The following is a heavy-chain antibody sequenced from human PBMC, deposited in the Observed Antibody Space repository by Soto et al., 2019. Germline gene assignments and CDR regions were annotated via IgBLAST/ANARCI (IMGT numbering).Heavy chain of an antibody. CDR1: GGTFSSYA. Sequence: QVQLVQAGAEVKKPGSSVKVSCKASGGTFSSYAISWVRQAPGQGLEWMGGIIPIFGTANYAQKFQGRVTITADKSTSTAYMELSSLRSEDTAVYYCARGHSSGYYYAEWFDPWGQGTLVTVSS. D-gene: IGHD3-22*01. CDR3: ARGHSSGYYYAEWFDP. V-gene: IGHV1-69*06. J-gene: IGHJ5*02. CDR2: IIPIFGTA.